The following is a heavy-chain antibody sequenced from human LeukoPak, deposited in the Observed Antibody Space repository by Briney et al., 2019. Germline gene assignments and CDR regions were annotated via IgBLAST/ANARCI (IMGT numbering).Heavy chain of an antibody. CDR3: AKERYCSGGSCYSDY. D-gene: IGHD2-15*01. CDR1: GFTFTSYA. V-gene: IGHV3-23*01. CDR2: ISGSSGNS. J-gene: IGHJ4*02. Sequence: GGSLRLSCAASGFTFTSYAMSWVRQAPGKGLEWVSAISGSSGNSYYADSVKGRFTISRDNSKNTLYLQMNSLRAEDTAIYYCAKERYCSGGSCYSDYWGQGTLVTVSS.